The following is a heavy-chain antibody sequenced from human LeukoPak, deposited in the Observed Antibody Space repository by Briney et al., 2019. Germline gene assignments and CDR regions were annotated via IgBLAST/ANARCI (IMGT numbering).Heavy chain of an antibody. CDR3: ARNRPGRRYCSSTSCYTAFDI. J-gene: IGHJ3*02. CDR1: GYTFTSYD. V-gene: IGHV1-8*03. Sequence: GASVKVSCKASGYTFTSYDINWVRQATGQGLEWMGWMNPNSGNTGYAQKFQGRVTITRNTSISTAYMELSSLRSEDTAVYYCARNRPGRRYCSSTSCYTAFDIWGQGTMVTVYS. D-gene: IGHD2-2*02. CDR2: MNPNSGNT.